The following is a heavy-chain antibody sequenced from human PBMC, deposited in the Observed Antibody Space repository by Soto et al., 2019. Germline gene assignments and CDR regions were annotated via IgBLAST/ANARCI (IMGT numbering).Heavy chain of an antibody. CDR1: GGSSTSYG. CDR2: VYSSGTT. V-gene: IGHV4-4*07. Sequence: PSETLSLSCRVSGGSSTSYGGSWIRQHAGKGLEWIGRVYSSGTTDYNPSLNSRATLSVETSKNQFSLKLSSVTAADTAVYYCARDIGSYAYGEGYWGQGIQVTVYS. CDR3: ARDIGSYAYGEGY. D-gene: IGHD3-10*01. J-gene: IGHJ4*02.